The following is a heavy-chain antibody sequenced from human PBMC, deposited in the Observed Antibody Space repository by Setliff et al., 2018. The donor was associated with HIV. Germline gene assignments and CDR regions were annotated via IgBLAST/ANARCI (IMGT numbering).Heavy chain of an antibody. V-gene: IGHV4-38-2*02. CDR3: ARGTTLNVVPDAFDI. Sequence: ASETLSLTCTVSGYSISSGYYWGWIRQPPGKGLEWIGSIYHSGSTYYNPSLKSRVTISVDTSKNQISLRLNSLTAADTAVYYCARGTTLNVVPDAFDIWGQGTMVTVSS. CDR1: GYSISSGYY. CDR2: IYHSGST. J-gene: IGHJ3*02. D-gene: IGHD4-17*01.